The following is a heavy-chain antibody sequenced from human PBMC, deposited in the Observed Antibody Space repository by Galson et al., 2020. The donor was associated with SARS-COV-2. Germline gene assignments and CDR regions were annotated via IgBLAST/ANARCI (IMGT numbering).Heavy chain of an antibody. D-gene: IGHD3-10*01. J-gene: IGHJ4*02. CDR2: IDPDDSST. V-gene: IGHV5-10-1*01. Sequence: HGESLKISCKASGYRFDTYWITWVRQMPGRGLEWLGRIDPDDSSTKYSPSFQGHVTVSADKSINTSYLQWTSLKASDTAMYYCARLKGDNFGSGTYYLDYWGPGTLVTVSS. CDR3: ARLKGDNFGSGTYYLDY. CDR1: GYRFDTYW.